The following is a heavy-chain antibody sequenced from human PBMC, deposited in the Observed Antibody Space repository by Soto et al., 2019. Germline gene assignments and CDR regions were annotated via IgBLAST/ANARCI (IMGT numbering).Heavy chain of an antibody. D-gene: IGHD5-12*01. V-gene: IGHV1-46*01. Sequence: GASVKVSCKASGYTFTSYYLNWVRQAPGQGLEWMAIINPSGDSTSYAQKFQGRVTMTRDTSTSTVYMELSSLRSEDTAVYYYARASGYQAFDIWGQGTMVTVSS. CDR2: INPSGDST. CDR3: ARASGYQAFDI. CDR1: GYTFTSYY. J-gene: IGHJ3*02.